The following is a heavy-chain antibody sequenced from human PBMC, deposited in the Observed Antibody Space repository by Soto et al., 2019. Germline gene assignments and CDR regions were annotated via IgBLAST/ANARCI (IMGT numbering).Heavy chain of an antibody. CDR2: IVVVSNTV. V-gene: IGHV1-69*06. Sequence: QVLLLQSGAEEKEPGSSVRVSCKVSGSTFNNFAFSWLRQAPGRGPEWMGGIVVVSNTVDYSQRFQDRVTITADTSTSTLYMELSSLTSEDTAVYYCARAIKRWEVHQYFDSWGQGTLLSVFS. CDR3: ARAIKRWEVHQYFDS. D-gene: IGHD1-26*01. CDR1: GSTFNNFA. J-gene: IGHJ4*02.